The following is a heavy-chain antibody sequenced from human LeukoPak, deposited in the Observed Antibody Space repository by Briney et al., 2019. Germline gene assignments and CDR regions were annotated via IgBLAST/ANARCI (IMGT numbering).Heavy chain of an antibody. CDR1: GFTFTSYA. D-gene: IGHD7-27*01. Sequence: PGGSLRLSCAASGFTFTSYAMSWVRQAPGKGLEWVSAITGSGDTTYYAASVKGRFTISRDNSKNTLYLQMSSLRAEDTAIYYWAKDGDRRDGKKVFFIIGAQGKMAPVS. CDR3: AKDGDRRDGKKVFFII. V-gene: IGHV3-23*01. J-gene: IGHJ3*02. CDR2: ITGSGDTT.